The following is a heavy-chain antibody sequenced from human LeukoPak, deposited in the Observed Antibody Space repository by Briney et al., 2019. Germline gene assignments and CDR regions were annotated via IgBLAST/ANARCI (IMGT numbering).Heavy chain of an antibody. CDR3: AKVRDSRYIDWLLPTYFDY. Sequence: PGRSLRLSCAASGFTFSTYGMHWVRQAPGKGLEWVAVISYDGNKKYSADSVKGRFTISRDNSKNTLYLQMNSLRAEDTAVYYCAKVRDSRYIDWLLPTYFDYWGQGTLVTVSS. CDR1: GFTFSTYG. CDR2: ISYDGNKK. D-gene: IGHD3-9*01. V-gene: IGHV3-30*18. J-gene: IGHJ4*02.